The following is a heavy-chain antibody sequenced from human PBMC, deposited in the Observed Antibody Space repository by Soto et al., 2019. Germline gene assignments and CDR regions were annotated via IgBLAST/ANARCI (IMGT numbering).Heavy chain of an antibody. CDR3: ARLPPEYGSGSYYSDY. Sequence: GESLKISCKGSGYSFTSYWIGWVRQMPGKGLEWMGIIYPGDSDTRYSPSFQGQVTISADKSISTAYLQWSSLKASDTAMYYCARLPPEYGSGSYYSDYWGQGTLVTVSS. J-gene: IGHJ4*02. CDR2: IYPGDSDT. V-gene: IGHV5-51*01. CDR1: GYSFTSYW. D-gene: IGHD3-10*01.